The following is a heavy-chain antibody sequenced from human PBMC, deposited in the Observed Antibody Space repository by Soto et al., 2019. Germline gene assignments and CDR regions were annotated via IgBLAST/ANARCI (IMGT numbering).Heavy chain of an antibody. CDR2: INHSGST. J-gene: IGHJ4*02. V-gene: IGHV4-34*01. CDR1: GGAFSGYY. Sequence: SETLSLTCAVYGGAFSGYYWSWIRQPPGKGLEWIGEINHSGSTNYNPSLKSRVTISVDTSKNQFSLKLSSVTAADTAVYYCAREVISGYDSSGYPATVYYFDYWGQGTLVSV. D-gene: IGHD3-22*01. CDR3: AREVISGYDSSGYPATVYYFDY.